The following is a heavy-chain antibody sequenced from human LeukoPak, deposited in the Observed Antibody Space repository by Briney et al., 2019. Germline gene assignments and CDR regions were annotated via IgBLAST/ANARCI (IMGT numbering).Heavy chain of an antibody. Sequence: PGGSLRLSFAASGFTFSSYGMHWVRQAPGKGLEWVAVISYDGSTKYYADSVKGRFTISRDNSKNTMYLQMNSLRAEDTAVYYCAKEGSYGFDYWGQGTLVTVSS. V-gene: IGHV3-30*18. CDR2: ISYDGSTK. J-gene: IGHJ4*02. D-gene: IGHD5-18*01. CDR1: GFTFSSYG. CDR3: AKEGSYGFDY.